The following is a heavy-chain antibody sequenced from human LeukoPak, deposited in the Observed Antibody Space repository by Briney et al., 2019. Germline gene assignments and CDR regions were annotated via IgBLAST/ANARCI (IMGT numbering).Heavy chain of an antibody. CDR3: ARVLFSGYGGPYYYGMDV. J-gene: IGHJ6*02. Sequence: GRSLRLSCAASGFTFSSYAMHWVRQAPGKGLEWVAVISYDGGNKYYADSVKGRFTISRDNSKNTLYLQMNSLRAEDTAVYYCARVLFSGYGGPYYYGMDVWGQGTTVTVSS. D-gene: IGHD5-12*01. CDR2: ISYDGGNK. V-gene: IGHV3-30-3*01. CDR1: GFTFSSYA.